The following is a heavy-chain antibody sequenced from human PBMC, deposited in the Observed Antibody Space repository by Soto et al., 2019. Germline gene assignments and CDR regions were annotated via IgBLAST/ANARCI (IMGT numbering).Heavy chain of an antibody. CDR2: INHSGSS. V-gene: IGHV4-34*01. D-gene: IGHD2-2*03. J-gene: IGHJ4*02. Sequence: PSQTMSLTCAVYGGPFSINYWNWIRHPPGKGLEWIGEINHSGSSKYNPSLKSRITMSVDASKNQFSLKLSSVTAADTAVYYCARGRRSGYCSSASCYMLDSWGQGALVTVSS. CDR1: GGPFSINY. CDR3: ARGRRSGYCSSASCYMLDS.